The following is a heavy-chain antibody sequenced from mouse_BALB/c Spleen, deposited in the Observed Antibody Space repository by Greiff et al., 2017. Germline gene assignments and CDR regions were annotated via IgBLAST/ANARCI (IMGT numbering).Heavy chain of an antibody. CDR2: INPSTGYT. Sequence: VQLQQSGAELAKPGASVKMSCKASGYTFTSYWMHWVKQRPGQGLEWIGYINPSTGYTVYNQKFKDKATLTADKSSSTAYMQLSSLTSEDSAVYYCARRRGAMDYWGQGTSVTVSS. V-gene: IGHV1-7*01. CDR1: GYTFTSYW. J-gene: IGHJ4*01. CDR3: ARRRGAMDY.